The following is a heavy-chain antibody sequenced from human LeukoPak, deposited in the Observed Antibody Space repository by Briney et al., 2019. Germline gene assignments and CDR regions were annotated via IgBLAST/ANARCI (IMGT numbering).Heavy chain of an antibody. V-gene: IGHV3-21*04. CDR1: GFTFSSYS. CDR3: AKKTRRGSYYLVERADYFDY. J-gene: IGHJ4*02. D-gene: IGHD1-26*01. CDR2: ISSSSSYI. Sequence: PGGSLRLSCAASGFTFSSYSMDWVRQAPGKGLEWVSSISSSSSYIYYADSVKGRFTISRDNSKNTLYLQMNSLGAEDTAVYYCAKKTRRGSYYLVERADYFDYWGQGTLVTVSS.